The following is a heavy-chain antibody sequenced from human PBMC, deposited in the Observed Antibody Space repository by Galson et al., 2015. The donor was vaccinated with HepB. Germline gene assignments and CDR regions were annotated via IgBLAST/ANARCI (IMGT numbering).Heavy chain of an antibody. CDR1: AFPFKNYA. V-gene: IGHV3-23*01. Sequence: YLRLSCAASAFPFKNYAMSWVRQAPGKGLEWVSYISGSGDGTNYADAVKGRFTISRDNPKNTLYLQMNSLRAEDTAVYYCAGYYDYPWGQGTLVTVSS. D-gene: IGHD3-3*01. CDR3: AGYYDYP. J-gene: IGHJ5*02. CDR2: ISGSGDGT.